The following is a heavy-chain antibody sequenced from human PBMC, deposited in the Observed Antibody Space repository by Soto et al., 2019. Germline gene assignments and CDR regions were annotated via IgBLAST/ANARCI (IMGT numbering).Heavy chain of an antibody. CDR3: ATGANFYYDTRCY. V-gene: IGHV3-30-3*01. Sequence: GSLRLSCAAPGFTFSIYALHRVRQAPGKGLEWVAVMSPNGNNQYYADSVKGRFTISRDTSKSTLYLQMTSLRPDDTAVYYCATGANFYYDTRCYWGQGTLVTVSS. CDR2: MSPNGNNQ. J-gene: IGHJ4*02. CDR1: GFTFSIYA. D-gene: IGHD3-22*01.